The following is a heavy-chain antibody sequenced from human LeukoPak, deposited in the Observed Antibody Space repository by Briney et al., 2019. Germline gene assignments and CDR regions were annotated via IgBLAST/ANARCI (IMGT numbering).Heavy chain of an antibody. CDR1: GASFSGYY. D-gene: IGHD6-19*01. V-gene: IGHV4-34*01. Sequence: PSETLSLTFAVDGASFSGYYWSWVRQPPGKGLEWIGEINHSGSTNYNPSLKSRVTISVDTSKYQFSLKLSSVTAADTAVYYCARQSSGPTDAFDIWGQGTMVTVSS. CDR2: INHSGST. CDR3: ARQSSGPTDAFDI. J-gene: IGHJ3*02.